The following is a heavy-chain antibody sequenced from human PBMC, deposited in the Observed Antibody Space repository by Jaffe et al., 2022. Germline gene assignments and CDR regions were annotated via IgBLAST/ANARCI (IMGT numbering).Heavy chain of an antibody. J-gene: IGHJ4*02. CDR2: IYHSGST. V-gene: IGHV4-38-2*01. CDR3: ARRSRYSSGWYYFDYFDY. Sequence: QVQLQESGPGLVKPSETLSLTCAVSGYSISSGYYWGWIRQPPGKGLEWIGSIYHSGSTYYNPSLKSRVTISVDTSKNQFSLKLSSVTAADTAVYYCARRSRYSSGWYYFDYFDYWGQGTLVTVSS. CDR1: GYSISSGYY. D-gene: IGHD6-19*01.